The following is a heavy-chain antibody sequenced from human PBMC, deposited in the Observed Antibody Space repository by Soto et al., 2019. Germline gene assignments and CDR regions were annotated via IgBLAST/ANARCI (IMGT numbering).Heavy chain of an antibody. CDR1: GFTFSSYG. J-gene: IGHJ6*02. CDR3: ARDRYYFGSGRYGLDV. CDR2: IWYDGSSK. D-gene: IGHD3-10*01. Sequence: GGSLRLSCAASGFTFSSYGMHWVRQAPGKGLEWVAVIWYDGSSKYYADSVKGRFTISRDNSKNTLYVQMNSLRAEDTAVYYCARDRYYFGSGRYGLDVWGQGTTVTVSS. V-gene: IGHV3-33*01.